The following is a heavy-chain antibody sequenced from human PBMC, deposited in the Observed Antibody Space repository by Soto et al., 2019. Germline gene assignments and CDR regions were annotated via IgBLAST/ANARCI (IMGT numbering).Heavy chain of an antibody. D-gene: IGHD5-12*01. CDR1: GFTFSSYG. CDR2: IWYDGSNK. CDR3: AREPRPTTYYYYWVMDV. Sequence: QVQLVESGGGVVQPGRSLRLSCAASGFTFSSYGMHWVRQAPGKGLEWVAVIWYDGSNKYYADSVKGRFTISRDNSKNTLFLQINTLRAEDRVVYYWAREPRPTTYYYYWVMDVGGKGTTVTVPS. J-gene: IGHJ6*04. V-gene: IGHV3-33*01.